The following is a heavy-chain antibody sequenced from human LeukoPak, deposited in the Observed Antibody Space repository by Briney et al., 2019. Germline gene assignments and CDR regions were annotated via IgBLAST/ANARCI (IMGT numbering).Heavy chain of an antibody. Sequence: ASVKVSCKASGYTFTGYYMHWVRHAPRQGLEWMGWINPNSGGTNYAQKFQGRVTTTRETTTSTPYIEQSRLRSDDTAVYYCARGFTVRGAIYYYMDVWGKGTAVTVSS. V-gene: IGHV1-2*02. CDR1: GYTFTGYY. J-gene: IGHJ6*03. CDR2: INPNSGGT. CDR3: ARGFTVRGAIYYYMDV. D-gene: IGHD3-10*01.